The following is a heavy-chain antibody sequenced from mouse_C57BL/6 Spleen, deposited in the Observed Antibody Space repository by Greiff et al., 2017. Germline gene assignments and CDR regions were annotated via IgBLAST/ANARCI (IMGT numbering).Heavy chain of an antibody. D-gene: IGHD3-2*02. CDR3: ARRLRLPHYYAMDY. CDR2: IDPSDSYT. Sequence: QVQLQQPGAELVKPGASVKLSCKASGYTFTSYWMQWVKQRPGQGLEWIGEIDPSDSYTNYNQKFKGKATLTVDTSSSTAYMQLSSLTSEDSAVYYCARRLRLPHYYAMDYWGQGTSVTVSS. CDR1: GYTFTSYW. V-gene: IGHV1-50*01. J-gene: IGHJ4*01.